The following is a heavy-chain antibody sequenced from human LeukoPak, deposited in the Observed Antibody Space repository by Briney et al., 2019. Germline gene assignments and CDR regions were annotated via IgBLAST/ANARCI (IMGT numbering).Heavy chain of an antibody. V-gene: IGHV4-34*01. J-gene: IGHJ4*02. CDR1: GGSFSGYY. Sequence: SETLSLICAVYGGSFSGYYWSWIRQPPGKGLEWIGEINHNGSTNYNPSLKSRVTISVDTSKNQFSLKLSSVTAADTAVYFCARVIYDSGSYPFDYWGQGTLVTVSS. CDR3: ARVIYDSGSYPFDY. CDR2: INHNGST. D-gene: IGHD3-10*01.